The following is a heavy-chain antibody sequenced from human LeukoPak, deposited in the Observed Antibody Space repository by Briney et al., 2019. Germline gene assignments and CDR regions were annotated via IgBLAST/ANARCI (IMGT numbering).Heavy chain of an antibody. CDR3: ATKIVGATTRRYFDY. D-gene: IGHD1-26*01. CDR1: GYTLTELS. Sequence: GASVKVSCKVSGYTLTELSMHLVRQAPGKGLEWMGGFDPEDGETIYAQKFQGRVTMTEDTSTGTAYMELSSLRSEDTAVYYCATKIVGATTRRYFDYWGKGTLVTVSS. V-gene: IGHV1-24*01. J-gene: IGHJ4*02. CDR2: FDPEDGET.